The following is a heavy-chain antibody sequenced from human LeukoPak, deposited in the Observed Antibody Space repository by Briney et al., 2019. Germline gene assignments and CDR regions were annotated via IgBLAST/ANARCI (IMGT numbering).Heavy chain of an antibody. V-gene: IGHV3-49*04. CDR2: IRNRIHGRTS. Sequence: GGSLRLSCTSFGFTFGDYAIIWVRQAPGKGLEWVGFIRNRIHGRTSVYAASVEGRFTISRDDSESVAYLQMNSLKTEDTAVYFCARGGVNGHGDGRYFEHGGQGTLVTVSS. D-gene: IGHD4-17*01. CDR3: ARGGVNGHGDGRYFEH. CDR1: GFTFGDYA. J-gene: IGHJ1*01.